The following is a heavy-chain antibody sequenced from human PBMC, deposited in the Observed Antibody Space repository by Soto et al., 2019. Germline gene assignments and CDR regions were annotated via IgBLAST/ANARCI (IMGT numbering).Heavy chain of an antibody. V-gene: IGHV6-1*01. CDR2: TYYRSKWYN. J-gene: IGHJ6*02. D-gene: IGHD5-18*01. Sequence: QSQTLSLTCAISGDSVSSNSAAWNWIRQSPSRGLEWLGRTYYRSKWYNDYAVSVKSRITINPDTSKNQFSLQLNSVTPEDTAVYYCAREGLPVDTAEYYYYYYGMDVWGQGTTVTVSS. CDR3: AREGLPVDTAEYYYYYYGMDV. CDR1: GDSVSSNSAA.